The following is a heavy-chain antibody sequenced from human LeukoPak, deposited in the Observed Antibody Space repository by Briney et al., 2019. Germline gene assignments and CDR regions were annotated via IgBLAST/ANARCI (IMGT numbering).Heavy chain of an antibody. Sequence: ASVKVSCKASGYTFTSYGISWVRQAPGQGLEWMGWISAYNGNTNYAQKLQGRVTMTTDTSTSTAYMELRSLRSDDTAVYYCARDQAVDYYDSSGLGYWGQGTLVTVSS. V-gene: IGHV1-18*01. CDR2: ISAYNGNT. D-gene: IGHD3-22*01. CDR3: ARDQAVDYYDSSGLGY. J-gene: IGHJ4*02. CDR1: GYTFTSYG.